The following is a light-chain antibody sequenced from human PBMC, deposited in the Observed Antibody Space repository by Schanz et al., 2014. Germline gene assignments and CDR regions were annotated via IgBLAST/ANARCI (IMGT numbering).Light chain of an antibody. V-gene: IGLV1-47*01. Sequence: QSVLTQPPSASATPGQGVNISCSGSSSNIGRSYVYWYQQVPGTAPKLLISRSNQRPSGVPDRFSGSKSGNTASLTVSGLQAEDEADYYCSSYAGSNNPVVFGGGTKLTVL. CDR3: SSYAGSNNPVV. J-gene: IGLJ2*01. CDR2: RSN. CDR1: SSNIGRSY.